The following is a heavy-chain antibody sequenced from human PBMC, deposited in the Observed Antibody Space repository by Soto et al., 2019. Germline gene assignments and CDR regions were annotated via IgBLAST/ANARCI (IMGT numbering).Heavy chain of an antibody. D-gene: IGHD3-9*01. CDR3: ARNVYDILTYYGMDV. J-gene: IGHJ6*02. Sequence: SVNVSCKPSGGTFSSYSISWVRQAPGQGLEWMGGIIPIFGTANYAQKFQGRVTITADESTSTAYMELSSLRSEDTAVYYCARNVYDILTYYGMDVWGQGTTVTVSS. CDR1: GGTFSSYS. CDR2: IIPIFGTA. V-gene: IGHV1-69*13.